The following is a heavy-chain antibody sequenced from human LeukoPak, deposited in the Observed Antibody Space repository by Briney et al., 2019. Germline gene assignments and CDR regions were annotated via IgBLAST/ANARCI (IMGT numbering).Heavy chain of an antibody. J-gene: IGHJ4*02. V-gene: IGHV4-59*08. CDR2: IYHSGST. D-gene: IGHD3-10*01. Sequence: PSETLSLTCTVSGGSISSYYWSWIRQPPGKGLEWIGSIYHSGSTYYNPSLKSRVTISVDTSKNQFSLKLSSVTAADTAVYYCASYYGSGSYLRDWGQGTLVTVSS. CDR3: ASYYGSGSYLRD. CDR1: GGSISSYY.